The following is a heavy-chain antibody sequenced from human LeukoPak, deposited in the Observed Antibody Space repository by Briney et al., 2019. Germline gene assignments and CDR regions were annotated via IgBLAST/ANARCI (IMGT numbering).Heavy chain of an antibody. CDR3: ASSYCSSTSCYTALGYYYMDV. CDR1: EGTFSSYT. Sequence: SVKVSCKASEGTFSSYTISWVRQAPGQGLEWMGRIIPILGIANYAQKFQGRVTITADKSTSTAYMELSSLRSEDTAVYYCASSYCSSTSCYTALGYYYMDVWGKGTTVTVSS. CDR2: IIPILGIA. V-gene: IGHV1-69*02. D-gene: IGHD2-2*02. J-gene: IGHJ6*03.